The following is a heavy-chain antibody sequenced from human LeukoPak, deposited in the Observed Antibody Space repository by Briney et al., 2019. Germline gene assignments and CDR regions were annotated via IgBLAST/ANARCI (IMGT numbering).Heavy chain of an antibody. CDR3: ARTSYDFWSGVNWFDP. CDR2: IYPGDSDT. V-gene: IGHV5-51*01. J-gene: IGHJ5*02. CDR1: GYSFTSYW. D-gene: IGHD3-3*01. Sequence: GESLKISCKGSGYSFTSYWIGWVRQMPGKGLEWMGIIYPGDSDTRYSPSFQGQVTISADKSISTAYLQWSSLKASDTAMYYCARTSYDFWSGVNWFDPWGQGTLVTVSS.